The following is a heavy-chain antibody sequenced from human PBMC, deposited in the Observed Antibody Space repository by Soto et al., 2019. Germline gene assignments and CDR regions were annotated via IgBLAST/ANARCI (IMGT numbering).Heavy chain of an antibody. CDR1: GGSFSGYY. CDR3: ARDKITGLFDY. CDR2: INHSGST. V-gene: IGHV4-34*01. J-gene: IGHJ4*02. Sequence: QVQLQQWGAGLLKPSETLSLTCAVYGGSFSGYYWTWIRQPPGTGLEWIGEINHSGSTNYNPSLKSRVTISVDTSKNQFSLTLTSVTAADTAVYYCARDKITGLFDYWGQGTLVIVSS. D-gene: IGHD2-8*02.